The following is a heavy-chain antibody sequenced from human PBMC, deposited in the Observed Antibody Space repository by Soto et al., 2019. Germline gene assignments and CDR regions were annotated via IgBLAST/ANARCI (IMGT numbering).Heavy chain of an antibody. CDR1: GFTFSSYA. CDR3: ARDLAMVRGALIDY. V-gene: IGHV3-21*01. Sequence: EVQLLESGGGLVQPGGSLRLSCAASGFTFSSYAMSWVRQAPGKGLEWVSAISGSGSYIYYADSVKGRFTISRDNAKNSLYLQMNSLRAEDTAVYYCARDLAMVRGALIDYWGQGTLVTVSS. J-gene: IGHJ4*02. D-gene: IGHD3-10*01. CDR2: ISGSGSYI.